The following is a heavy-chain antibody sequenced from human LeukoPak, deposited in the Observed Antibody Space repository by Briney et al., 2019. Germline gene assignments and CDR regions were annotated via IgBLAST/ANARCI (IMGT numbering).Heavy chain of an antibody. V-gene: IGHV3-48*03. J-gene: IGHJ3*02. CDR3: ARGGNIGYDYNAFDI. Sequence: GGSLRLSCAASGFTFSTHEMNWVRQAPGKGLEWVSYITRSGTTIKYADAVKGRFTISRDNAKNSLYLQMNSLRDEDTAVYYCARGGNIGYDYNAFDIWGQGAMVTVFS. CDR2: ITRSGTTI. D-gene: IGHD3-22*01. CDR1: GFTFSTHE.